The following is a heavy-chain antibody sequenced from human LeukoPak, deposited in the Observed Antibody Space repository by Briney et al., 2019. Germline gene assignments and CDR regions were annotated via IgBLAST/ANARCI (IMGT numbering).Heavy chain of an antibody. D-gene: IGHD5-18*01. CDR3: AIKEYSYGSLPPDY. CDR1: GGSISSSSYY. CDR2: IYYSGST. Sequence: PSESLSHTCTVSGGSISSSSYYWGWIRQPPGKGLEWTGSIYYSGSTYYNPSLKSRVTISVDTSKTQFSLKLSSVTAADTAVYYCAIKEYSYGSLPPDYWGQGTLVTVSS. V-gene: IGHV4-39*07. J-gene: IGHJ4*02.